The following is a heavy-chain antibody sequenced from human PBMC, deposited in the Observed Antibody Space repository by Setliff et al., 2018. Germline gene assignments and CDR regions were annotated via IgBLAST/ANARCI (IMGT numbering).Heavy chain of an antibody. J-gene: IGHJ3*02. V-gene: IGHV3-21*01. CDR3: AKDKYSSGPDAFHI. CDR2: ISSSSIYI. CDR1: GFSFGGHD. Sequence: GGSLRLSCAASGFSFGGHDMHWVRQAPGKGLEWISSISSSSIYIAYADSVKGRFTISRDNARNSLYLQMNSLRVEDTAVYYCAKDKYSSGPDAFHIWGQGTMVTVSS. D-gene: IGHD3-22*01.